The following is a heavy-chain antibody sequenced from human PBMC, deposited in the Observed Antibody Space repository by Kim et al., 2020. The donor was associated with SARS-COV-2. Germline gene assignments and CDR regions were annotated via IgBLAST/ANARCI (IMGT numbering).Heavy chain of an antibody. CDR2: INPNSGGT. D-gene: IGHD2-2*02. CDR3: ARDPPRKMDRVVPAAIQDDY. CDR1: GYTFTGYY. J-gene: IGHJ4*02. V-gene: IGHV1-2*02. Sequence: ASVKVSCKASGYTFTGYYMHWVRQAPGQGLEWMGWINPNSGGTNYAQKFQGRVTMTRDTSISTAYMELSRLRSDDTAVYYCARDPPRKMDRVVPAAIQDDYWGQGTLVTVSS.